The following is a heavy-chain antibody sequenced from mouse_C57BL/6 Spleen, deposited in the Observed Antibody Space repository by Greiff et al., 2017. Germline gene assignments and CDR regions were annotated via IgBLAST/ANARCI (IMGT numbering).Heavy chain of an antibody. Sequence: QVQLQQSGPELVKPGASVKISCKASGYAFSSSWMNWVKQRPGKGLEWIGRIYPGDGDTNYNGKFKGKATLTADKSSSTAYMQLSSLTSEDSAFYFCARHSNDYAMDYWGQGTSVTVSS. CDR3: ARHSNDYAMDY. CDR1: GYAFSSSW. CDR2: IYPGDGDT. J-gene: IGHJ4*01. V-gene: IGHV1-82*01. D-gene: IGHD2-5*01.